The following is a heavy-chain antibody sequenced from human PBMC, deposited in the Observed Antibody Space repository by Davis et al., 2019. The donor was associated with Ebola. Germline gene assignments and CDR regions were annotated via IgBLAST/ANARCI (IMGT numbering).Heavy chain of an antibody. Sequence: PSETLSLTCTVSGGSISSSSYYWGWIRQPPGKGLEWIGSIFYTGSAYYNSSLASRATISVDTSKNQFSLKLTSVTAADTAMYYCSERGSSVWGQGALVTVSS. CDR2: IFYTGSA. D-gene: IGHD3-10*01. CDR1: GGSISSSSYY. V-gene: IGHV4-39*07. J-gene: IGHJ4*02. CDR3: SERGSSV.